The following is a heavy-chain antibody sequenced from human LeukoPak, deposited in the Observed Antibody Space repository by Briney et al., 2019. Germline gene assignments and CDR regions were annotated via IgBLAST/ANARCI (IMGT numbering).Heavy chain of an antibody. D-gene: IGHD3-3*01. V-gene: IGHV3-21*01. Sequence: KAGGSLRLSCAASGFTFSSYTMHWIRQAPGKGLEWVSSISGSNSYIFYADSVKGRFTVSKDNAKDSLYQQMNSLRAEDTAVYYCARALKTLTYEGYWGQGTLVTVSS. CDR2: ISGSNSYI. CDR3: ARALKTLTYEGY. J-gene: IGHJ4*02. CDR1: GFTFSSYT.